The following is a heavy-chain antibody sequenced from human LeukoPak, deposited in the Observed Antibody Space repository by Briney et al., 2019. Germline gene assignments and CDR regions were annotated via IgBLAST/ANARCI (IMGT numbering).Heavy chain of an antibody. CDR3: AREHDFLSGYGMDV. D-gene: IGHD3-3*01. J-gene: IGHJ6*02. Sequence: GASVKVSCKTSGFTFTTYAIQWVRQAPGQRLEWMGWINAGNGNTEYSQNFQGRVTITRDTSASTAYMELSSLRSEDTAVYYCAREHDFLSGYGMDVWGQGTTVTVSS. V-gene: IGHV1-3*01. CDR2: INAGNGNT. CDR1: GFTFTTYA.